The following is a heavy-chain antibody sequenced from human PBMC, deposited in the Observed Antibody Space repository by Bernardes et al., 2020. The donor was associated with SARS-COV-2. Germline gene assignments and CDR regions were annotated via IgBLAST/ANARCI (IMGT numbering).Heavy chain of an antibody. CDR1: GFTFSSYA. CDR3: AKDRGYGYSPELSDY. CDR2: ISGSGGST. D-gene: IGHD3-22*01. Sequence: GGSLRLSCAASGFTFSSYAMSWVRQAPGKGLEWVSAISGSGGSTYYADSVKGRFTISRDNSKNTLYLQMNSLRAEDTAVYYCAKDRGYGYSPELSDYWGQGTLVTVSS. V-gene: IGHV3-23*01. J-gene: IGHJ4*02.